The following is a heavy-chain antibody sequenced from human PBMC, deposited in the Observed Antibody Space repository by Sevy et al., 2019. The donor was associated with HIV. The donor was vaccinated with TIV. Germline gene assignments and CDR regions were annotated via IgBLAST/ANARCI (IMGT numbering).Heavy chain of an antibody. V-gene: IGHV3-48*03. CDR1: GFTFSSYE. CDR2: ISSSGSTI. CDR3: ARGGYYYGSGGSHGAFDY. J-gene: IGHJ4*02. Sequence: GGSLRLSCAASGFTFSSYEMNWVRQAPGKGLEWVSYISSSGSTIYYADSVKGRFTISRDNAKNSLYLQMNSLRAEDTAVYYCARGGYYYGSGGSHGAFDYWGQGTLVTVSS. D-gene: IGHD3-10*01.